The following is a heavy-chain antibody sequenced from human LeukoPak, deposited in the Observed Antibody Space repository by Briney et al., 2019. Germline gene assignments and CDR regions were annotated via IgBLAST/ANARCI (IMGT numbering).Heavy chain of an antibody. CDR1: GFPFSSFW. CDR2: INSDGSTT. CDR3: GRDRAVAGIDF. Sequence: PGGSLRLSCAASGFPFSSFWMHWVRQAPGKGLVWVSRINSDGSTTSYADSVKGRFTISRDNAKNTLYLQMNSLRAEDTAVYYCGRDRAVAGIDFWGQGTLVTVSS. V-gene: IGHV3-74*01. D-gene: IGHD6-19*01. J-gene: IGHJ4*02.